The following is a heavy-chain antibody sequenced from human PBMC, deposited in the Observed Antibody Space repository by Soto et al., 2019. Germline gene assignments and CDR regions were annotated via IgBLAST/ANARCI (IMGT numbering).Heavy chain of an antibody. V-gene: IGHV4-4*07. D-gene: IGHD3-10*01. Sequence: QVQLQESGPGLVKSSETLSLTCTVSGGSISGYYWSWIRQPAGKGLGWIGRLYTMGSTNYNPSLQSPVTMSVDTSKNEFSLKVSSVAAADTAVYFCARVRDYGLGTNRHYYGMDVWGQGTTVTVSS. CDR3: ARVRDYGLGTNRHYYGMDV. J-gene: IGHJ6*02. CDR1: GGSISGYY. CDR2: LYTMGST.